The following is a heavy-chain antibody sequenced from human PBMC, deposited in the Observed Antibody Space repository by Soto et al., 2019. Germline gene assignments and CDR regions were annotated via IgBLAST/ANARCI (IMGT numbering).Heavy chain of an antibody. V-gene: IGHV3-21*01. CDR2: ISSSSSYI. J-gene: IGHJ5*02. CDR1: GFTFSSYS. Sequence: GGSLRLSCAASGFTFSSYSMNWVRQAPGKGLEWVSSISSSSSYIYYADSVNCRFTISRDNAKNSLYLQMNSLRAEDTAVYYCARDIAAAGYNWFALCGQGTLVT. D-gene: IGHD6-13*01. CDR3: ARDIAAAGYNWFAL.